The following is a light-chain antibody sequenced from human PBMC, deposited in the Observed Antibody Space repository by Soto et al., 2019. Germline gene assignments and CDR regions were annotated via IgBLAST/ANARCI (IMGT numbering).Light chain of an antibody. V-gene: IGKV3-20*01. J-gene: IGKJ1*01. CDR1: QTVGGRY. CDR2: GAS. CDR3: LQYVSSPWT. Sequence: EIVLTQSAATLSLSLGERATLSCRASQTVGGRYLAWFQQKPGQTPRLLIYGASTRAAGVPDRFSGSGCGTDFSPAINRLEPEDFAVYYCLQYVSSPWTFGQGTKVEV.